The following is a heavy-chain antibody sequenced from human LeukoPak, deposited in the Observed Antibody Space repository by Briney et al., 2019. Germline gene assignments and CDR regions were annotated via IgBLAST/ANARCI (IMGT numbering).Heavy chain of an antibody. CDR2: ISAYNGNT. J-gene: IGHJ4*02. V-gene: IGHV1-18*01. Sequence: ASVKVSCKASGGTFSSYAISWVRQAPGQGLEWMGWISAYNGNTNYVQKLQGRVTMTTDTSTSTAYMELRSLRSDDTAVYYCARVSPGVGSDFDYWGQGTLVTVSS. D-gene: IGHD2-8*01. CDR1: GGTFSSYA. CDR3: ARVSPGVGSDFDY.